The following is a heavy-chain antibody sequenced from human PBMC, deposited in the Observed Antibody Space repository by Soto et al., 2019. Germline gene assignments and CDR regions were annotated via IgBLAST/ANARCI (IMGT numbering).Heavy chain of an antibody. CDR1: GFTFISYA. V-gene: IGHV3-23*01. D-gene: IGHD6-13*01. CDR2: ISGSGGST. Sequence: GGSLRLSCAASGFTFISYAMSWVLLAPGKGLEWVSAISGSGGSTYYADSVKGRFTISRDNSKNTLYLQMNSLRAEDTAVYYCAKDLDSSLWGAFDIWGQGTMVTVSS. CDR3: AKDLDSSLWGAFDI. J-gene: IGHJ3*02.